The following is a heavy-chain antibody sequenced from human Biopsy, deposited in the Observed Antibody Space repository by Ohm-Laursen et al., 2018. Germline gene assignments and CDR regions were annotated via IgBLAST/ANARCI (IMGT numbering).Heavy chain of an antibody. CDR1: GYSFSTYD. J-gene: IGHJ4*02. D-gene: IGHD3-16*01. V-gene: IGHV1-8*01. CDR2: MIPSSGKT. Sequence: ATVKISCKASGYSFSTYDVNWVRQARGQGLEWMGWMIPSSGKTGYAQRFQGRVTLTMNTSISTAYMELSGLRSEDTAVYFCARVREGGLLDYWGQGILVTVSS. CDR3: ARVREGGLLDY.